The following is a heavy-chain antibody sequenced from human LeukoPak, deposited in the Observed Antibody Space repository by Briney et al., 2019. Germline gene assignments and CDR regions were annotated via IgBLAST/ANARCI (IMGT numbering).Heavy chain of an antibody. D-gene: IGHD4-17*01. Sequence: SVKVSCKASGGTFSSYTISWVRQAPGQGLEWMGGIIPLFGTPDYAQKFQDRLTITADESTSTAYMELSSLRSEDTAVYYCARGTTVTTENDAFDIWGQGTMVTVSS. V-gene: IGHV1-69*13. J-gene: IGHJ3*02. CDR2: IIPLFGTP. CDR3: ARGTTVTTENDAFDI. CDR1: GGTFSSYT.